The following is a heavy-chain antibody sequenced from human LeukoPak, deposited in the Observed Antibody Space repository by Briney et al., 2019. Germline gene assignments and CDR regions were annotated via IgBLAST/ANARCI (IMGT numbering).Heavy chain of an antibody. CDR2: IYYSGST. Sequence: SETLSLTCTVSGGSISSSSYYWGWIRQPPGKGLEWIGSIYYSGSTYYNPSLKSRVTISVDTSKNQFSLKLSSVTAADTAVYYCAREGSSSWYGTYYYYYMDVWGKGTTVTVSS. CDR1: GGSISSSSYY. V-gene: IGHV4-39*07. CDR3: AREGSSSWYGTYYYYYMDV. D-gene: IGHD6-13*01. J-gene: IGHJ6*03.